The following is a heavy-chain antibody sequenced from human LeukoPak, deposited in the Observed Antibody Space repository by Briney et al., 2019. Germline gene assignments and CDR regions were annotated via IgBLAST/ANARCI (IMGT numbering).Heavy chain of an antibody. V-gene: IGHV1-2*02. CDR3: ARDQEGATYSSSSNDEVDY. J-gene: IGHJ4*02. CDR2: INPNSGDT. Sequence: ASVKVSCKASGDTLTGYFIHWVRQAPGQGLEWMGWINPNSGDTNYAQKFQGRVTMTRETSISTAYMELSRLRSDDTAVYYCARDQEGATYSSSSNDEVDYWGQGTLVTVSS. CDR1: GDTLTGYF. D-gene: IGHD6-13*01.